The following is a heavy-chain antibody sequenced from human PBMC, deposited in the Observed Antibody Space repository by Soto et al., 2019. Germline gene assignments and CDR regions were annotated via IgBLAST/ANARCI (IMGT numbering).Heavy chain of an antibody. CDR2: ISYDGSNK. CDR1: GFTFSSYG. D-gene: IGHD4-4*01. Sequence: QVQLVESGGGVVQPGRSLRLSCAASGFTFSSYGMHWVRQAPGKGLEWVAAISYDGSNKYYADSVKGRFTISRDNSKNTLDLQMNSMRAEDTAGYYCAKGRRNRRSLDAFDIWGQGTMVTVSS. CDR3: AKGRRNRRSLDAFDI. V-gene: IGHV3-30*18. J-gene: IGHJ3*02.